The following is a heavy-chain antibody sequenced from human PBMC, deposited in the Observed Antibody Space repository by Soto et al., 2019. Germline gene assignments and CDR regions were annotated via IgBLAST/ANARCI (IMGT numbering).Heavy chain of an antibody. Sequence: QLQLQESGPGLVKPSETLSLTCTVSGGSISSSSYYWGWIRQPPGKGLEWIGSIYYSGSTYYNPSLKSRVTISVDTSKNQFSLKLSSVTAADTAVYYCARDRSAYYYGSGSYSDWGQGTLVTVSS. CDR3: ARDRSAYYYGSGSYSD. CDR1: GGSISSSSYY. D-gene: IGHD3-10*01. J-gene: IGHJ4*02. CDR2: IYYSGST. V-gene: IGHV4-39*02.